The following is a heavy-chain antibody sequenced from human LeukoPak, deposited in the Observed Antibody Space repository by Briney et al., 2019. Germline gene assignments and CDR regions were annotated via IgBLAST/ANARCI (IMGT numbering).Heavy chain of an antibody. CDR2: IYYSGST. CDR3: ARGRWYYDSSGYYFDY. Sequence: SETLSLTCTVSGGSISSSSYYWGWIRQPPGKGLEWIGSIYYSGSTYYNPSLKSRVTISVDTSKNQFSLKLSSVTAADTAVYYCARGRWYYDSSGYYFDYWGQGTLVTVSS. D-gene: IGHD3-22*01. CDR1: GGSISSSSYY. J-gene: IGHJ4*02. V-gene: IGHV4-39*01.